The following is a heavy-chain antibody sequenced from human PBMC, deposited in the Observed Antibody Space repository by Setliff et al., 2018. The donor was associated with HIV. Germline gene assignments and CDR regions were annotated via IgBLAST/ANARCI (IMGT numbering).Heavy chain of an antibody. V-gene: IGHV1-69*05. D-gene: IGHD3-22*01. CDR3: TRERTFYYTGSDYYLDY. Sequence: ASVKVSCKASGGTFSTHAINWVRQAPGQGLEWMGGIIPIFGTTHYAQKFQGRVTITTDESTNTVYMELRSLGSEDTAVYYCTRERTFYYTGSDYYLDYWGQGTLVTVSS. CDR1: GGTFSTHA. CDR2: IIPIFGTT. J-gene: IGHJ4*02.